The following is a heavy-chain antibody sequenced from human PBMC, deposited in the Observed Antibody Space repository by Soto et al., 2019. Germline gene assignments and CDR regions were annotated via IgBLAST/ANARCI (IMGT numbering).Heavy chain of an antibody. CDR1: GFNFSSYA. Sequence: EVQLLESGGRLIQPGGSLRLSCAASGFNFSSYAMSWIRQAPGKGPESVAGITTSGDRSGYADSVKGRFTVSRDNSQNTMYLQLNSLRGDDTAIYYCARGLEAGYYFAYWGQGTLVTVSS. J-gene: IGHJ4*02. CDR2: ITTSGDRS. V-gene: IGHV3-23*01. D-gene: IGHD3-22*01. CDR3: ARGLEAGYYFAY.